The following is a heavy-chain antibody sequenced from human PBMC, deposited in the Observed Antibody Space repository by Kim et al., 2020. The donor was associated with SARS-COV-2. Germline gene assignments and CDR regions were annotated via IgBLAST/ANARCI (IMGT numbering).Heavy chain of an antibody. CDR1: GGSISSGSYY. V-gene: IGHV4-39*01. CDR2: IHYSGST. Sequence: SETLSLTCTVSGGSISSGSYYWGWIRQPPGKGLEWIGSIHYSGSTHYKLSLKSRVTISVDTSKNQFSLKLSSVTAADTAVYYCARHVRGGIVAMPYYFDYWGQGTLVTVSS. CDR3: ARHVRGGIVAMPYYFDY. J-gene: IGHJ4*02. D-gene: IGHD5-12*01.